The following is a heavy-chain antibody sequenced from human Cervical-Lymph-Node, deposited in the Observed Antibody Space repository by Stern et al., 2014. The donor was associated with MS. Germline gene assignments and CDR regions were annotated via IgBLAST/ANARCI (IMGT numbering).Heavy chain of an antibody. CDR3: LWAV. Sequence: QVTLRESGPTLVKPTQTLPLTCTFSGFSLTTSGVGVGWIRQPPGKALEWLALIYWNDDQRYSPSLKSRVAINTDTYQKYVVLTVTNMDLVDTAAYQLLWAVWGQGTTVTVSS. D-gene: IGHD4-23*01. J-gene: IGHJ6*02. CDR2: IYWNDDQ. V-gene: IGHV2-5*01. CDR1: GFSLTTSGVG.